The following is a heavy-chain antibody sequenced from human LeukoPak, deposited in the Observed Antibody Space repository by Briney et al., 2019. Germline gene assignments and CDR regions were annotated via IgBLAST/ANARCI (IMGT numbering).Heavy chain of an antibody. CDR1: GGSISSYY. Sequence: SETLSLTCTVSGGSISSYYWSWIRQPPGKGLEWIGYVYYTGSTNYNPSLQSRVSISVDTSKNLFSLRLSSVTAADTAVYYCVRADCTVASCYAWRDAFHICGQGTMVSVSS. CDR2: VYYTGST. J-gene: IGHJ3*02. V-gene: IGHV4-59*01. CDR3: VRADCTVASCYAWRDAFHI. D-gene: IGHD2-2*01.